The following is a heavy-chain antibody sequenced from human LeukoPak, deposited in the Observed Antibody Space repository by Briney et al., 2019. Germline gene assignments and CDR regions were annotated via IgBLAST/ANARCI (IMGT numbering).Heavy chain of an antibody. CDR2: INSDGSST. V-gene: IGHV3-74*01. Sequence: GGSLRLSCAASGFTFSSYWMHWVRQAPGKGLVWVSRINSDGSSTSYADSVKGRFTISRDNAKNTLYLQMNSLRAEDTAVYYCARGSSRQGNYYYGMDVWGQGTTVTVFS. CDR1: GFTFSSYW. CDR3: ARGSSRQGNYYYGMDV. J-gene: IGHJ6*02. D-gene: IGHD2-2*01.